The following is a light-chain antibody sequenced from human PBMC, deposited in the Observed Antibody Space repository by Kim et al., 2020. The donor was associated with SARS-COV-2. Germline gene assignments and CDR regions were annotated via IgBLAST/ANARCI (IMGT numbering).Light chain of an antibody. CDR2: YDS. CDR1: NIGGKD. J-gene: IGLJ3*02. Sequence: SYELTQPPSVSVAPGKTARITCGGNNIGGKDVHWYQQKPGQAPVLVIFYDSDRPSGIPERYSGSNSGNTATLTISRVEAGDEADYYCQVWDSSSDHWVFG. CDR3: QVWDSSSDHWV. V-gene: IGLV3-21*04.